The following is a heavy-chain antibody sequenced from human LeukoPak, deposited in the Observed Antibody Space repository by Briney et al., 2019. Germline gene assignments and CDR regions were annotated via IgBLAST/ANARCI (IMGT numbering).Heavy chain of an antibody. CDR1: GGSISSSSYY. CDR3: ARVGYDYFDWSTLPNWFDP. D-gene: IGHD3-9*01. J-gene: IGHJ5*02. Sequence: SETLSLTCTVSGGSISSSSYYWGWIRQPPGKGLEWIGSIYYSGSTYYNPSLKSRVTISVDTSKNQFSLKLSSVTAADTAVYYCARVGYDYFDWSTLPNWFDPWGQGTLVTVSS. V-gene: IGHV4-39*07. CDR2: IYYSGST.